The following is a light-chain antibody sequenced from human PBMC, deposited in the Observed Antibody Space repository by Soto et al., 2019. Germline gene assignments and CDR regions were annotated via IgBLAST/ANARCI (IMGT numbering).Light chain of an antibody. CDR2: LNSDGSH. J-gene: IGLJ1*01. V-gene: IGLV4-69*01. CDR3: QTWGTGIHYA. Sequence: QLVLTQSPSASASLGASVKLTCTLSSGHSSYAIAWHQQQPEKGPRYLMKLNSDGSHSKGDGIPDRFSGSSSGAERYLTISSLQSEDEADSYCQTWGTGIHYAFGTGTKVTVL. CDR1: SGHSSYA.